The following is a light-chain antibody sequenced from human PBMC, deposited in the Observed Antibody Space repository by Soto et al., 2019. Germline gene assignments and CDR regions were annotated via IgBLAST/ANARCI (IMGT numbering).Light chain of an antibody. CDR1: QDIRNY. CDR2: DAS. V-gene: IGKV1-33*01. CDR3: QQYDNFPLT. Sequence: DIQMTQSPSSLSAFVGDRVTITCQARQDIRNYLNWYQQKPGKAPKILIYDASNLQTGVPSRFSGSGSGTHFTLSISSLQPEDVATYYCQQYDNFPLTFGGGTKVEIK. J-gene: IGKJ4*01.